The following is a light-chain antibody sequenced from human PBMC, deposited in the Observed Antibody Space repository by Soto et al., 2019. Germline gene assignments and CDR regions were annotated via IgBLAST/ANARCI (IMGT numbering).Light chain of an antibody. CDR2: GAS. V-gene: IGKV1-17*03. CDR3: LQYNSYPRT. Sequence: DIQVTQSPSAMSASVGDRVTITCRASQGIAYSLLWFQQKPGKVPKRLIYGASILQSGVPSRFSGSGSGTEFTLTISGLQPEDFATYYCLQYNSYPRTFGGGTKVDI. CDR1: QGIAYS. J-gene: IGKJ4*01.